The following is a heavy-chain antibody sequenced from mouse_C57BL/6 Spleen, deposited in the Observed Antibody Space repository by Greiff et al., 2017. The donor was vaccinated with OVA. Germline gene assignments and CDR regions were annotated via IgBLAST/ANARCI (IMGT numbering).Heavy chain of an antibody. D-gene: IGHD1-1*01. CDR3: ARHETSYYYGSSSYFDY. Sequence: VQRVESGAELVKPGASVKLSCKASGYTFTEYTIHWVKQRSGQGLEWIGWFYPGSGSIKYNEKFKDKATLTADKSSSTVYMELSRLTSEDSAVYFCARHETSYYYGSSSYFDYWGQGTTLTVSS. CDR2: FYPGSGSI. CDR1: GYTFTEYT. J-gene: IGHJ2*01. V-gene: IGHV1-62-2*01.